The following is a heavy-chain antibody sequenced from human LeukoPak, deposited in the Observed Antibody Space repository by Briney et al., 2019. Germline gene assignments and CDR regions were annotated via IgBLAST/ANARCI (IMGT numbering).Heavy chain of an antibody. Sequence: GGSLRLSCAASGFTFSSYAMHCVRQAPGKGLEWVAVISYDGSNKYYADSVKGRFTISGDNSKNTLYLQMNNLRAEDTAVYYCARGSVVVIAPFHYWGQGTLVTVSS. CDR2: ISYDGSNK. CDR3: ARGSVVVIAPFHY. D-gene: IGHD3-22*01. V-gene: IGHV3-30*04. J-gene: IGHJ4*02. CDR1: GFTFSSYA.